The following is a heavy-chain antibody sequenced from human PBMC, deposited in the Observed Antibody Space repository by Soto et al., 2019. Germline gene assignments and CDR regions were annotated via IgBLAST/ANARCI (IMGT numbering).Heavy chain of an antibody. J-gene: IGHJ6*02. Sequence: GGSLRLSCAASGFTFSSYAMSWVRQAPGKGLEWVSAISGSGGSTYYAGSVKGRFTISRDNTKNTLYLQMNSLRAEDTAVYYCAKVVAAGPYYYYGMDVWGQGTTVTVSS. CDR1: GFTFSSYA. D-gene: IGHD6-13*01. V-gene: IGHV3-23*01. CDR3: AKVVAAGPYYYYGMDV. CDR2: ISGSGGST.